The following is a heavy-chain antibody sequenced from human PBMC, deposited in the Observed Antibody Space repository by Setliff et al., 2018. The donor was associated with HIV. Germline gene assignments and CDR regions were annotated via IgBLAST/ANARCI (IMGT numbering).Heavy chain of an antibody. CDR2: IYYSGTT. V-gene: IGHV4-59*08. CDR3: ARGVAVGATGGGY. J-gene: IGHJ4*02. Sequence: SETLSLTCTVSGGSISSNWWGWIRQPPGKGLEWIGYIYYSGTTNYNPSLKSRVTMSVDTSKNQFSLKLSSVAAADTAVYYCARGVAVGATGGGYWGQGTLVTVSS. CDR1: GGSISSNW. D-gene: IGHD1-26*01.